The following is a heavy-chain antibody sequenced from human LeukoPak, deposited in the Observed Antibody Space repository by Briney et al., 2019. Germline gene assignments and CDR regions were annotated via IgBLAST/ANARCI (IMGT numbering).Heavy chain of an antibody. CDR2: INHSGST. CDR1: GGSFSGYY. J-gene: IGHJ4*02. V-gene: IGHV4-34*01. CDR3: ARGSYGSGSYYRTSSWPAFDY. D-gene: IGHD3-10*01. Sequence: PSETLSLTCAVYGGSFSGYYWSWIRQPPGKGLEWIGEINHSGSTNYNPSLKSRVTISVDTSKNQFSLKLSSVTAADTAVYYCARGSYGSGSYYRTSSWPAFDYWGQGTLVTVSS.